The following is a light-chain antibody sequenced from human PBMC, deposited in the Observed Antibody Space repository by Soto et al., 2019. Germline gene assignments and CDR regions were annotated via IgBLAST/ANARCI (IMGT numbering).Light chain of an antibody. V-gene: IGKV1-5*03. J-gene: IGKJ1*01. CDR1: QTISSW. Sequence: DVQMTPSASTLSGSVGYRFTITCGARQTISSWLAWYQQKPVKAPKLLIYKASTLKSGVPSRFRGSGSGTEDTLTIFSLQPDDVATNDCQRVTGYSDACGQ. CDR2: KAS. CDR3: QRVTGYSDA.